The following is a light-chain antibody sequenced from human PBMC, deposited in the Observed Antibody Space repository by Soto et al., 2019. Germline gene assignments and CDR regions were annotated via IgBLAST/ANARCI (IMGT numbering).Light chain of an antibody. CDR1: QSITSS. J-gene: IGKJ2*01. V-gene: IGKV1-39*01. CDR3: QQSYA. Sequence: DIQMTQSPSSLSASVGDRVTITCRASQSITSSFNWYQQKPGTAPKLLIYGASNLQSGVPSRFSGSKSGTDFTLTISCLQPEDFATYYCQQSYAFGQGTKLEIK. CDR2: GAS.